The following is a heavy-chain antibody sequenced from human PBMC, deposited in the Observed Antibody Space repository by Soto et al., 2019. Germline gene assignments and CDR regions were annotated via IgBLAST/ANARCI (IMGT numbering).Heavy chain of an antibody. CDR2: IYYRGST. V-gene: IGHV4-30-4*01. D-gene: IGHD6-13*01. CDR3: ARDSAGYSLDD. Sequence: PSETLSLTCTVSGGSISSGDYYWSWIRQSPGKGLEWIGYIYYRGSTYYNPSPKSRVTISVDSSKNQFSLRLNSVTAADTAVYYCARDSAGYSLDDWGQGSLVTVSS. J-gene: IGHJ4*02. CDR1: GGSISSGDYY.